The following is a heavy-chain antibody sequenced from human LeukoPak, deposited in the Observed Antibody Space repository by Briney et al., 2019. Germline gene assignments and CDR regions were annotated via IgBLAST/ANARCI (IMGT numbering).Heavy chain of an antibody. V-gene: IGHV4-34*01. D-gene: IGHD3-10*01. J-gene: IGHJ4*02. CDR1: GGSFSGYY. Sequence: SETLSLTCAVYGGSFSGYYWSWIRQPPGKGPGWIGEINHSGSTNYNPSLKSRVTISVDTSKNQFSLKLSSVTAADTAVYYCARMVRYGSGSYPPAPFDYWGQGTLVTVSS. CDR3: ARMVRYGSGSYPPAPFDY. CDR2: INHSGST.